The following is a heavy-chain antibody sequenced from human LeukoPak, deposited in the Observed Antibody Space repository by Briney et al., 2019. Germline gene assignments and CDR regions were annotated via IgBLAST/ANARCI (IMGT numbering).Heavy chain of an antibody. V-gene: IGHV4-39*07. D-gene: IGHD4-11*01. J-gene: IGHJ5*02. CDR1: GGSISSSSYY. Sequence: PSETLSLTCTVSGGSISSSSYYWGWIRQPPGKGLEWIGSIYYNGSTYYNPSLKSRVTISVDTSKNQFSLKLSSVTAADTAVYYCARANSWFDPWGQGTLVTVSS. CDR3: ARANSWFDP. CDR2: IYYNGST.